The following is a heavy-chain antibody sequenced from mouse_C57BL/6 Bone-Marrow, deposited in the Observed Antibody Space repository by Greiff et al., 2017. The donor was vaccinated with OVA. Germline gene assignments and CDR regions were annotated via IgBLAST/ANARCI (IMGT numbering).Heavy chain of an antibody. J-gene: IGHJ2*01. V-gene: IGHV14-4*01. D-gene: IGHD2-10*01. CDR3: ASYGNYVDY. Sequence: EVQLQQSGAELVRPGASVKLSCTASGFNIKDDYMHWVKQRPEQGLEWIGWIDPENGDTEYASKFQGKATITADTSSNTAYLQLSSLTSEDTAVYYCASYGNYVDYWGKGTTLTVSS. CDR2: IDPENGDT. CDR1: GFNIKDDY.